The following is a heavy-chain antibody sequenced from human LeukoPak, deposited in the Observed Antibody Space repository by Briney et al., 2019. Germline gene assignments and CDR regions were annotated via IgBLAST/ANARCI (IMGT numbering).Heavy chain of an antibody. CDR3: TTELRWEGPEVIYS. D-gene: IGHD4-23*01. V-gene: IGHV3-15*01. CDR1: GLTFTNAW. CDR2: IKSKTEGGTA. J-gene: IGHJ4*02. Sequence: GGSLRLSCTASGLTFTNAWMTWVRQPPGKGLEWVGRIKSKTEGGTAEYAAPVKGRFTISRDDSKNTLSLQMNSLRPEDTGVYYCTTELRWEGPEVIYSWGQGTLVTVSS.